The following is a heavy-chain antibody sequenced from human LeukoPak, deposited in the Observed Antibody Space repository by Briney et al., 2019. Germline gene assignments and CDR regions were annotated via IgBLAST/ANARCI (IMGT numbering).Heavy chain of an antibody. V-gene: IGHV4-4*07. CDR2: IYTSGST. CDR1: GGSISSYY. D-gene: IGHD6-19*01. Sequence: SETLSLTCTVSGGSISSYYWSWIRQPAGKGLEWIGRIYTSGSTNYNPSLKSRVTMSVDTSKNQFSLKLSSVTAADTAVYYCARDNGASSGWTWVGQPAFDPWGQGTLVTVSS. CDR3: ARDNGASSGWTWVGQPAFDP. J-gene: IGHJ5*02.